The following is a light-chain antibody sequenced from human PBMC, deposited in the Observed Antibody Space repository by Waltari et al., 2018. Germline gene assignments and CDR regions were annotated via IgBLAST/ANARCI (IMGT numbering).Light chain of an antibody. Sequence: EIVLPQFPGTLSLSTGERSTPSCRASQSVSSSYLAWYQQKPGQAPRVLIHGASNRATGIPDRFSGSGSGTDFTLTISRLEPEDFAVYYCQQYGSSPWTFGQGTKVEIK. V-gene: IGKV3-20*01. CDR2: GAS. CDR1: QSVSSSY. CDR3: QQYGSSPWT. J-gene: IGKJ1*01.